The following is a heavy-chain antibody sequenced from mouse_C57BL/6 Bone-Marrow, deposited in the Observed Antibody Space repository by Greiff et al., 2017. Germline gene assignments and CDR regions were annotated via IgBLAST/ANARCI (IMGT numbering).Heavy chain of an antibody. CDR2: IHPNSGST. CDR3: ARWDGNCDVDY. V-gene: IGHV1-64*01. D-gene: IGHD2-1*01. CDR1: GYTFTSYW. Sequence: QVQLQQPGAELVKPGASVKLSCKASGYTFTSYWMHWVKQRPGQGLEWIGMIHPNSGSTNYNEKFKSKATLTVDKSSSTAYMQLSSLTSEDSAVYYCARWDGNCDVDYWGQGATRTVSS. J-gene: IGHJ2*01.